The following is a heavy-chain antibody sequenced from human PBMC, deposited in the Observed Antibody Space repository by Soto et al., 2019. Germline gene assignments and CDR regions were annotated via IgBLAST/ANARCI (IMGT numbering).Heavy chain of an antibody. J-gene: IGHJ1*01. Sequence: ASVKVCCKASGYIFNSYGITGVRQENGQGLEWMGWISAYNGNTNYAQKLQGRVTMTTDTSTSTAYMELRSLRSDDTAVYYCARGLYYDDSGGSPVQHWGQGTLVTVSS. CDR2: ISAYNGNT. D-gene: IGHD3-22*01. CDR3: ARGLYYDDSGGSPVQH. V-gene: IGHV1-18*01. CDR1: GYIFNSYG.